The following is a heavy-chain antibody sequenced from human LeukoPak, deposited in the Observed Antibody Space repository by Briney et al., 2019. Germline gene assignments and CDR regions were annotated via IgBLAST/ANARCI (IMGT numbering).Heavy chain of an antibody. Sequence: KPSETLSLTCAGYGGSFSGYYWNWIRQPPGKGLEWIGEINHSGSTNYNPSLKSRVTISVDTSKNQFSLKLGSVTAADTAVYYCARGGSGVEMATPPFDYWGQGTLVTVSS. J-gene: IGHJ4*02. CDR1: GGSFSGYY. CDR2: INHSGST. D-gene: IGHD5-24*01. CDR3: ARGGSGVEMATPPFDY. V-gene: IGHV4-34*01.